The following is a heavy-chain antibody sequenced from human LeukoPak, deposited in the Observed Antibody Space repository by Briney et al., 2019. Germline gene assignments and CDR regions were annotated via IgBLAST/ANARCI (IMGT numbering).Heavy chain of an antibody. CDR1: RYTFTGYY. CDR2: INSDSGGT. Sequence: ASVKVSCKASRYTFTGYYIYWVRQAPGQGLEWMGWINSDSGGTNSAQKFQGRVTMTRDTSISTANMELSSLTSDDTAVYYCARATKVVSGQAAWFDPWGQGTLVTVSS. V-gene: IGHV1-2*02. CDR3: ARATKVVSGQAAWFDP. D-gene: IGHD5/OR15-5a*01. J-gene: IGHJ5*02.